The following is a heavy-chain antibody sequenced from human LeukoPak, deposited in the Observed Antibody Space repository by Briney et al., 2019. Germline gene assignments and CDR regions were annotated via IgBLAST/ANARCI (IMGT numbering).Heavy chain of an antibody. CDR3: ARDLRVAAAGGNDY. CDR1: GFAVSNNY. V-gene: IGHV3-53*01. J-gene: IGHJ4*02. CDR2: IYSADIT. Sequence: GGSLRLSCAGSGFAVSNNYMSWVRQAPGKGLEWVSIIYSADITYYVDSVKGRFTISRDNSKNTLYLQMNSLRAEDTAVYYCARDLRVAAAGGNDYWGQGTLVTVSS. D-gene: IGHD6-13*01.